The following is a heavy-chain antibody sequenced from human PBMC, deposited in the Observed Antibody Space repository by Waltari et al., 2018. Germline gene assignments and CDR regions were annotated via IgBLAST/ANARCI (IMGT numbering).Heavy chain of an antibody. V-gene: IGHV3-23*03. D-gene: IGHD6-13*01. J-gene: IGHJ4*02. Sequence: EVQLLESGGGLVQPGGSLRLSCAASGFTFSSYAMSWVRQAPGKGLEWVSVIYSGGSTYYADSVKGRFTISRDNSKNTLYLQMNSLRAEDTAVYYCARVNHRSSSWYGSLDYWGQGTLVTVSS. CDR2: IYSGGST. CDR3: ARVNHRSSSWYGSLDY. CDR1: GFTFSSYA.